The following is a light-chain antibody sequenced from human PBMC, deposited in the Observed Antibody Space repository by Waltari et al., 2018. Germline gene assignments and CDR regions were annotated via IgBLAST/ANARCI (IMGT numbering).Light chain of an antibody. V-gene: IGKV1-39*01. CDR2: AAS. Sequence: DIQMTQSPYSLSASVGDRVTINCRASQSISSDLNWYQQTPGNDPKLLIYAASSLQSGVPSRFSGSGSGTDFTLTISSLQPEDFATYYCQQSYSTPYMYTFGQGTKLEIK. CDR1: QSISSD. CDR3: QQSYSTPYMYT. J-gene: IGKJ2*01.